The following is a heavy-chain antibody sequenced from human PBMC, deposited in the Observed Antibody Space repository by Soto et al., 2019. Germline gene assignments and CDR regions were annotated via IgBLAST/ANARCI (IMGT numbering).Heavy chain of an antibody. D-gene: IGHD6-13*01. CDR2: IYYSGST. V-gene: IGHV4-30-4*01. CDR1: GGSISSGDYY. Sequence: PSETLSLTCTVSGGSISSGDYYWSWIRQPPGKGLEWIGYIYYSGSTYYNPSLKSRVTISIDTSENQFSLKVNSVTAADTAVYYCARVGHISSWTPNWFDPWGQGTLVTVSS. CDR3: ARVGHISSWTPNWFDP. J-gene: IGHJ5*02.